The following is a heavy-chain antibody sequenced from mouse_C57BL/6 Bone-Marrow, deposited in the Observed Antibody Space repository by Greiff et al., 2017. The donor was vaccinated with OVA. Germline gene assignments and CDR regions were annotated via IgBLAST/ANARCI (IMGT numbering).Heavy chain of an antibody. D-gene: IGHD1-1*01. Sequence: QVQLKQPGAELVKPGASVKMSCKASGYTFTSYWITWVKQRPGQGLEWIGDIYPGSGSTNYNEKFKSKATLTVDTSSSTAYMQLSSLTSEDSAVYYCAPYYYGSSSYYYAMDYWGQGTSVTVSS. CDR2: IYPGSGST. V-gene: IGHV1-55*01. CDR3: APYYYGSSSYYYAMDY. CDR1: GYTFTSYW. J-gene: IGHJ4*01.